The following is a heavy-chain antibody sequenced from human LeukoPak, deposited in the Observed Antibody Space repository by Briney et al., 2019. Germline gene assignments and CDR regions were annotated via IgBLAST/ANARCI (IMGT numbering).Heavy chain of an antibody. CDR3: ARGLKGYGSGSYYIGHSLDY. J-gene: IGHJ4*02. CDR2: ISSSSSTI. CDR1: GFTFSSYS. V-gene: IGHV3-48*01. Sequence: GGSLRLSCAASGFTFSSYSMNWVRQAPGKGLEWVSYISSSSSTIYYADSVKGRFTISRDNAKNSLYLQMNSLRAEDTAVYYCARGLKGYGSGSYYIGHSLDYWGQGTLVTVSS. D-gene: IGHD3-10*01.